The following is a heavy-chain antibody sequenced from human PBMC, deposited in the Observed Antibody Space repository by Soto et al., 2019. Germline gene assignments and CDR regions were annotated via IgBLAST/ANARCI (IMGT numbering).Heavy chain of an antibody. CDR1: GGSISSYY. D-gene: IGHD3-10*01. Sequence: PSETLSLTCTVSGGSISSYYWSWIRQPPGKGLEWIGYIYYSGSTNYNPSLKSRVTISVDTSKNQFSLKLSSVTAADTAVYYCARHKGAGLSYYYGSGRVKPGWFDPWGQGTLVTVSS. CDR2: IYYSGST. V-gene: IGHV4-59*08. J-gene: IGHJ5*02. CDR3: ARHKGAGLSYYYGSGRVKPGWFDP.